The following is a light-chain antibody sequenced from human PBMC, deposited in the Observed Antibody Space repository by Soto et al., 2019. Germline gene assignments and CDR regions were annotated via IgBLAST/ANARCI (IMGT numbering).Light chain of an antibody. V-gene: IGLV2-14*01. Sequence: QSALTQPASVSGSPGQSITISCTGTSSDVGGYDYVFWYQQHPGKAPKLLIYEVSHRPSGISNRFSGSKSGNTASLTISGLQAEDEADYYCSSHTSSNTLVFGGGTKLTVL. CDR3: SSHTSSNTLV. CDR1: SSDVGGYDY. J-gene: IGLJ2*01. CDR2: EVS.